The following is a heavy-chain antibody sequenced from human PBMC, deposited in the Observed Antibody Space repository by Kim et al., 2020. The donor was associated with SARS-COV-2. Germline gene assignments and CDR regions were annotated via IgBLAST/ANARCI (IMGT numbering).Heavy chain of an antibody. D-gene: IGHD3-16*02. CDR3: ARLGIMITFGGVILAPSYYYYYMDV. CDR1: GGSFSGYY. J-gene: IGHJ6*03. V-gene: IGHV4-34*01. CDR2: INHSGST. Sequence: SETLSLTCAVYGGSFSGYYWSWIRQPPGKGLEWIGEINHSGSTNYNPSLKSRVTISVDTSKNQFSLKLSSVTAADTAVYYCARLGIMITFGGVILAPSYYYYYMDVWGKGTTVTVSS.